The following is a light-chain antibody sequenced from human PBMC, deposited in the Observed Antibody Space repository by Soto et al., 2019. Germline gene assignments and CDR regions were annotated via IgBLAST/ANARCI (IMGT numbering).Light chain of an antibody. CDR2: ANN. CDR3: ASWDDSLNGLV. J-gene: IGLJ2*01. V-gene: IGLV1-44*01. Sequence: QSVLTQPPSLSETHGQRVTISCSGSRSNIGGRIVNWYQHLPGMAPKLLMSANNQRSSGVPERFSGSKSGSSASLAISGLQSEDEAAYYCASWDDSLNGLVFGGGTKLTVL. CDR1: RSNIGGRI.